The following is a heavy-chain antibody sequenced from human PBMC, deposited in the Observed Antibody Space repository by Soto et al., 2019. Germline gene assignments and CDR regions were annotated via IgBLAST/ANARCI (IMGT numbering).Heavy chain of an antibody. CDR2: ISGSGGST. CDR1: GFTFSSYA. J-gene: IGHJ4*02. V-gene: IGHV3-23*01. CDR3: AKDFSGYYDSSGYS. D-gene: IGHD3-22*01. Sequence: GGSLRLSCAASGFTFSSYAMSWVRQAPGKGLEWVSAISGSGGSTYYADSVKGRFTISRDNSKNTLYLQMNSLRAEDTAVYYCAKDFSGYYDSSGYSWGQGTLVTVSS.